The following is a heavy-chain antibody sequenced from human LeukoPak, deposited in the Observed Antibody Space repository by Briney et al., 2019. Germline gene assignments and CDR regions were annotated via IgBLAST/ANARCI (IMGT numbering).Heavy chain of an antibody. V-gene: IGHV3-33*01. CDR1: GFTFSSYG. J-gene: IGHJ4*02. Sequence: PGGSLRLSCAASGFTFSSYGMHWVRQAPGKGLEWVAVIWYDGSNKYYADSVKGRFTISRDNSKNTLYLQMNSLRAEDTAVYYCARDLSDYEYDYWGQGTLVTVSS. CDR3: ARDLSDYEYDY. D-gene: IGHD5-12*01. CDR2: IWYDGSNK.